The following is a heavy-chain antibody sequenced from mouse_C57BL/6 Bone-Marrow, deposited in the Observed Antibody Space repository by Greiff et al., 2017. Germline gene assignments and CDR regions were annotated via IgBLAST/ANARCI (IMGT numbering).Heavy chain of an antibody. J-gene: IGHJ1*03. CDR2: IDPSDSYT. CDR1: GYTFTSYW. V-gene: IGHV1-69*01. D-gene: IGHD2-4*01. Sequence: QVQLQQPGAELVMPGASVKLSCKASGYTFTSYWMHWVKQRPGRGLEWIGEIDPSDSYTNYNQKFKGKSTLTVDKSSSTAYMQLSSLTSEDSAVYYCARRGYDYDGYFDVWGTGTTVTVSS. CDR3: ARRGYDYDGYFDV.